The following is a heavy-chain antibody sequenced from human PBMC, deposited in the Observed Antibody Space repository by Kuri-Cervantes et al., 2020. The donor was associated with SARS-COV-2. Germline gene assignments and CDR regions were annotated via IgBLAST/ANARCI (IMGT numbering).Heavy chain of an antibody. V-gene: IGHV3-7*01. D-gene: IGHD3-3*01. CDR3: SRGFAKNFYYYSYMDV. J-gene: IGHJ6*03. CDR2: IKQDGSEK. Sequence: GASLMFSCASSGFTFSSYWMSWVRQAPGRVLEWVANIKQDGSEKYYVDSVKGLFTISRDNTKTSLSLQMNGLRAQDTDVYYCSRGFAKNFYYYSYMDVWGKGSTVTVSS. CDR1: GFTFSSYW.